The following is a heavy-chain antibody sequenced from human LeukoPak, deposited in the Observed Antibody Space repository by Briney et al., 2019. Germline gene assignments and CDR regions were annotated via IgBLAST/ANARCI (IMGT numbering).Heavy chain of an antibody. Sequence: ASVTVSCKASGGTFTSYAISWVRQAPGQGLEWMGGIIPIFGTANYAQKFQGRVTITTDESTSTAYMELSSLRYEDTAVYYCATPGSCSSTSCRRFPPDFDYWGQGTLVTVSS. CDR2: IIPIFGTA. CDR1: GGTFTSYA. V-gene: IGHV1-69*05. CDR3: ATPGSCSSTSCRRFPPDFDY. J-gene: IGHJ4*02. D-gene: IGHD2-2*01.